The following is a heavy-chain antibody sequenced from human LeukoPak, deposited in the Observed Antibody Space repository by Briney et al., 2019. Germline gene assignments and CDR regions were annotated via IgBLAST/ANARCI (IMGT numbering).Heavy chain of an antibody. CDR2: ISGSGGNT. J-gene: IGHJ5*02. V-gene: IGHV3-23*01. Sequence: GALRLSFAASGFTFSSHGMNWVRQAPGKGLEWVSGISGSGGNTYYADSVKGRFTISRDNSKNTLYLQMNSLRAEDTAVYYCAKDDNYIRFLSWGQGTLVTVSS. D-gene: IGHD3-16*01. CDR1: GFTFSSHG. CDR3: AKDDNYIRFLS.